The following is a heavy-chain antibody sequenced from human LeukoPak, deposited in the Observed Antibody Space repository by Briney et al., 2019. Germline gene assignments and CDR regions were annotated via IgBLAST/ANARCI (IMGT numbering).Heavy chain of an antibody. V-gene: IGHV3-21*01. CDR1: GFTFSSYS. CDR2: ISSSSSYI. CDR3: ARQKRLQYDSPWSDAFDI. Sequence: GGSLRLSCAASGFTFSSYSMNWVRQAPGKGLEWVSSISSSSSYIYYADSVKGRFTISRDNAKNSLYLQMNSLRAEDTAVYYCARQKRLQYDSPWSDAFDIWGQGTMVTVSS. J-gene: IGHJ3*02. D-gene: IGHD3-22*01.